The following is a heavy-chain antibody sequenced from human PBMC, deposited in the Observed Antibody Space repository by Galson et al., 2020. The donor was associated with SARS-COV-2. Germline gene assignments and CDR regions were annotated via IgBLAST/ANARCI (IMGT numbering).Heavy chain of an antibody. CDR3: ASQLLWFGELTGWVY. D-gene: IGHD3-10*01. J-gene: IGHJ4*02. Sequence: GDSVSSNSAAWNWIRRSPSRGLEWLGRTYYRSQWFNNYAVSLRSRITINSDTSRNQFSLQLNSVTPEDTAVYYCASQLLWFGELTGWVYWGQGTLVTVSS. V-gene: IGHV6-1*01. CDR1: GDSVSSNSAA. CDR2: TYYRSQWFN.